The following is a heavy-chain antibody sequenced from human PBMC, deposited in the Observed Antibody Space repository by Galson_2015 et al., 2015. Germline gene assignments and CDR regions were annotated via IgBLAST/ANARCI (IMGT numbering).Heavy chain of an antibody. CDR1: GFTFSNAW. D-gene: IGHD5-12*01. J-gene: IGHJ4*02. CDR2: IKSKTDGGTT. CDR3: TTDRGYSGYGLGYYFDY. Sequence: SLRLSCAASGFTFSNAWMSWVRQAPGKGLEWVGRIKSKTDGGTTDYAAPVKGRFTISRDDSKNTLYLQMNSLKTEDTAGYYCTTDRGYSGYGLGYYFDYWGQGTLVTVSS. V-gene: IGHV3-15*01.